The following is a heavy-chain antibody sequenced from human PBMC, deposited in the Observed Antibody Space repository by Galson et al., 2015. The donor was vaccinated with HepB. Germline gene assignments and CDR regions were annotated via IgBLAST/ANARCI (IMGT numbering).Heavy chain of an antibody. CDR1: GDSVSSTTAA. Sequence: CAISGDSVSSTTAAWNWLRQSPSRGLEWLGRTYYRSKWYSEYAPFVRSRITVNPDTSRNQFSLQLISLTPEDTAVYYCARGDGYSFDYWAQGTLVTVSS. CDR3: ARGDGYSFDY. D-gene: IGHD5-24*01. J-gene: IGHJ4*02. CDR2: TYYRSKWYS. V-gene: IGHV6-1*01.